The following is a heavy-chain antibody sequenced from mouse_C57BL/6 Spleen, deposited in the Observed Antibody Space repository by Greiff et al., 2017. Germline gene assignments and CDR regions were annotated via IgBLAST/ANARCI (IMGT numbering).Heavy chain of an antibody. CDR2: INPSNGGT. V-gene: IGHV1-53*01. Sequence: QVQLQQPGTELVKPGASVKLSCKASGYTFTSYWMHWVKQRPGQGLEWIGNINPSNGGTNYNEKFKSKATLTEDKSSSTAYMQLSSLTSEDSAVFYCERSGDGYYGLAWFAYWGQGTLVTVSA. D-gene: IGHD2-3*01. CDR3: ERSGDGYYGLAWFAY. CDR1: GYTFTSYW. J-gene: IGHJ3*01.